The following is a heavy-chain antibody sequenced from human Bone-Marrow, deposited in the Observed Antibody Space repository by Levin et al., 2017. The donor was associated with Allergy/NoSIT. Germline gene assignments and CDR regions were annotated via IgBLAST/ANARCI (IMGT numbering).Heavy chain of an antibody. Sequence: SCAASGFTFSNYAMTWVRQAPGKGLEWVSSISGSGDSTYYADSVKGRSTISRDNSKNTLYLQVNSLRAEDTAVYYCAKAAAGYYYESNPYYYWGQGALVTVSS. CDR3: AKAAAGYYYESNPYYY. D-gene: IGHD3-22*01. CDR1: GFTFSNYA. J-gene: IGHJ4*02. CDR2: ISGSGDST. V-gene: IGHV3-23*01.